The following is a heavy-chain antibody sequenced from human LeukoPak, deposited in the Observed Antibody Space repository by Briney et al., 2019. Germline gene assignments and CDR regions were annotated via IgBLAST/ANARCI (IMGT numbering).Heavy chain of an antibody. V-gene: IGHV3-33*06. Sequence: GGSLSLSCAASGFTFSSYAMHWVRQAPAKGLEWVAVIWFDGSIENYADSVKGRFTVSRDNSKNTLYLQMYSLKAEDTAVYYCAKDIGFTTTIAARIGDWGQGTLVTVSS. D-gene: IGHD6-6*01. CDR3: AKDIGFTTTIAARIGD. J-gene: IGHJ1*01. CDR1: GFTFSSYA. CDR2: IWFDGSIE.